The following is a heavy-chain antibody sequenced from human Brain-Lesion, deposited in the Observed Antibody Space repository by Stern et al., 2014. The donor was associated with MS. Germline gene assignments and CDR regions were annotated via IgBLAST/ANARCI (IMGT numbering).Heavy chain of an antibody. CDR3: AAIGPRMEGACFDI. CDR2: IHHTGAT. J-gene: IGHJ3*02. V-gene: IGHV4-31*03. CDR1: GAPVSSGGYY. D-gene: IGHD2-21*01. Sequence: QVQLLQSGPGLVKPSPTLSLSCTVSGAPVSSGGYYWSWIRQLPGKGLEWVGYIHHTGATFYNPSLKSRVAISVDTSENQFSLKLTSVTAADTAVYYCAAIGPRMEGACFDIWGQGTMVTVSS.